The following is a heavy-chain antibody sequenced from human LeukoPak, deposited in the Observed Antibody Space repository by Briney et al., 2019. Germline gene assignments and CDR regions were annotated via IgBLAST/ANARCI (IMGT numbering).Heavy chain of an antibody. J-gene: IGHJ6*02. Sequence: ASVKVSCKASGYTFTSYGISWVRQAPGQGIEWMGWISAYNGNTNYAQKLQGRVTMTTDTSTSTAYMELRSLRSDDTAVYYCARDTETYYDFWSGPLDVWGQGTTVTVSS. V-gene: IGHV1-18*01. CDR2: ISAYNGNT. D-gene: IGHD3-3*01. CDR3: ARDTETYYDFWSGPLDV. CDR1: GYTFTSYG.